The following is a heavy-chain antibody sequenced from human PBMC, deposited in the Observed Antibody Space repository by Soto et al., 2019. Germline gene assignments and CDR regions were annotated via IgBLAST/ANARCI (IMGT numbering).Heavy chain of an antibody. Sequence: QITLKESGPTLVQPTQTLTLTCTFSGFSLSTSGVGVGWIRQPPGKALEWLALIYWDDDKRYSPSLKSRLTITNDTSKNQVVLTMTNMDPVDTATYYCAHSLIPNWGSRGAFDCWGQGTLVTVSS. CDR3: AHSLIPNWGSRGAFDC. D-gene: IGHD7-27*01. CDR1: GFSLSTSGVG. J-gene: IGHJ4*02. CDR2: IYWDDDK. V-gene: IGHV2-5*02.